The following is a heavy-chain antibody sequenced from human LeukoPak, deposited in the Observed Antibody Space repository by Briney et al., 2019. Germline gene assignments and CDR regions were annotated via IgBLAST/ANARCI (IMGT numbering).Heavy chain of an antibody. CDR1: GFTFSSYW. J-gene: IGHJ4*02. Sequence: PGGSLRLSCAASGFTFSSYWMHWVRQAPGKGLVWVSRINSDGSRTSYADSVKGRFTISRDNAKNTVFLQMNSLRAEDSALYYCARDPAHYLRYGYFDYWGQGTLVTVSS. V-gene: IGHV3-74*01. CDR3: ARDPAHYLRYGYFDY. CDR2: INSDGSRT. D-gene: IGHD4-17*01.